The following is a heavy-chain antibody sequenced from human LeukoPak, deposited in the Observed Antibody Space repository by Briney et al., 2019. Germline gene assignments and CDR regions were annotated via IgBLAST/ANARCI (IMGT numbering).Heavy chain of an antibody. CDR3: ARDVVTKIQY. V-gene: IGHV4-39*07. D-gene: IGHD3-22*01. CDR1: GFTVSSNS. Sequence: GSLRLSCTVSGFTVSSNSMSWVRQAPGKGLEWIGSIYYSGSTYYNPSLKSRVTVSVDTSKNQFSLKVTSVTAADTAVYYCARDVVTKIQYWGQGILVSVSS. J-gene: IGHJ4*02. CDR2: IYYSGST.